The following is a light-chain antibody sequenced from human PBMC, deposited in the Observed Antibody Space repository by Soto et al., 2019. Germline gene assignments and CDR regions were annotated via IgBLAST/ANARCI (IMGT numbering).Light chain of an antibody. CDR3: QQYGSSRIT. V-gene: IGKV3-20*01. Sequence: EIVLTQSPGTLSLSPGERATLSCRASQSVSSSYLAWYQQRPGQAPRLLIYGASRRATGIPDRVSGSGSGTDFTLTISRLEPEDFAVYYCQQYGSSRITFGQGTRLEIK. J-gene: IGKJ5*01. CDR2: GAS. CDR1: QSVSSSY.